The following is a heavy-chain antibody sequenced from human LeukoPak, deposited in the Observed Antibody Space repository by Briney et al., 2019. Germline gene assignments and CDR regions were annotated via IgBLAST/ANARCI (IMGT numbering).Heavy chain of an antibody. J-gene: IGHJ4*02. CDR1: GFAFSSYA. CDR2: ISGSGGST. D-gene: IGHD6-19*01. Sequence: PGGSLRLSCAASGFAFSSYAMSWVRQAPGKGLEWVSAISGSGGSTYYADSVKGRFTISRDNSKNTLYLQMNSLRAEDTAVYYCAKRKDGSGWFFDYWGQGTLVTVSS. CDR3: AKRKDGSGWFFDY. V-gene: IGHV3-23*01.